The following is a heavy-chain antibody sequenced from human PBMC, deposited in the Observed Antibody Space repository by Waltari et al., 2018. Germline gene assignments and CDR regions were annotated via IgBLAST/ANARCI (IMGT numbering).Heavy chain of an antibody. D-gene: IGHD6-13*01. Sequence: QVQLQESGPGLVKPSETLSLTCTVSGGSISSYYWSWIRQPAGKGLEWSGRIYTSGSTNYKPSLKGRVHMAVDTSKNQFSLKLSSGTAADKAVYYWARDEGIAAACTRDWFDPWGQGTLVTVSS. CDR3: ARDEGIAAACTRDWFDP. CDR2: IYTSGST. J-gene: IGHJ5*02. CDR1: GGSISSYY. V-gene: IGHV4-4*07.